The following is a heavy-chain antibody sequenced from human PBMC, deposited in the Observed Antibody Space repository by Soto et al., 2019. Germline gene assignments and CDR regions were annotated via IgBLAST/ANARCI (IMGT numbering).Heavy chain of an antibody. CDR2: IYWDDDN. CDR1: GFSLSTSGVG. J-gene: IGHJ4*02. V-gene: IGHV2-5*02. D-gene: IGHD4-17*01. Sequence: QITLKESGPTLVKPTQTLTLTCTFSGFSLSTSGVGVGWIRQPPGKALEWLALIYWDDDNRYSPSLKSRLTITQDTSKNQVVLTMTNMDPVDTGTYYCAHSEVTTAFDYWGQGTLVTVSS. CDR3: AHSEVTTAFDY.